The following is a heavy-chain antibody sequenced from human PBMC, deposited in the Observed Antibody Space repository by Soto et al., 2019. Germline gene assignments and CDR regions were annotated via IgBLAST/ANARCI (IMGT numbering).Heavy chain of an antibody. Sequence: PSETLSLTCAVSGGSISSGGYSWSWIRQPPGKGLEWIGYIYYSGSTNYNPSLKSRVTISVDTSKNQFSLKLSSVTAADTAVYYCWIHYYDSSGYYVDYWGKGTLVTVSS. J-gene: IGHJ4*02. D-gene: IGHD3-22*01. CDR2: IYYSGST. V-gene: IGHV4-61*08. CDR1: GGSISSGGYS. CDR3: WIHYYDSSGYYVDY.